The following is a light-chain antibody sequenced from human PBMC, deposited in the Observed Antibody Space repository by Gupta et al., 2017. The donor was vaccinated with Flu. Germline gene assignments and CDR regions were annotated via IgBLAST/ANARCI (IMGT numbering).Light chain of an antibody. Sequence: SYELTQTSSVSVSPGQTASITCSGDVLPKKYVRWFQQKPGQAPVMVIYKDSARPSGIPERFSGSSSGTTATLTISGAQVDDEADYYCYSAADSNLIFGGGTKLTVL. CDR3: YSAADSNLI. CDR1: VLPKKY. CDR2: KDS. V-gene: IGLV3-27*01. J-gene: IGLJ2*01.